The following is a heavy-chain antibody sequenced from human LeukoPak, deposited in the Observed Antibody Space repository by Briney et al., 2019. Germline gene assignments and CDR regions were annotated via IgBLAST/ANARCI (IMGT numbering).Heavy chain of an antibody. V-gene: IGHV4-59*08. J-gene: IGHJ4*02. CDR1: GGSISIYY. CDR2: IYSSEST. D-gene: IGHD2-21*01. Sequence: PSHTLSLTCTFSGGSISIYYGICIRHPPGKGMEWTGYIYSSESTNYTLSPKSPVPISVAPSQHQFSLKLSYVTAADTAVYYCARQGGGEDSWGQGTLVTVSS. CDR3: ARQGGGEDS.